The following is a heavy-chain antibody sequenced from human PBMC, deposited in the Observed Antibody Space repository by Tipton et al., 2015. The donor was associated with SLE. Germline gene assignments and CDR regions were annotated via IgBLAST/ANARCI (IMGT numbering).Heavy chain of an antibody. CDR2: IFYGRDT. Sequence: TLSLTCAVYGGSFSGYYWNWIRQTPGEGLEWIGYIFYGRDTNYNPSLKSRVTISIEASKNQLSLTLKYVTAADTAVYYCARGSVVADDYWGQGTLVTVSS. J-gene: IGHJ4*02. CDR1: GGSFSGYY. CDR3: ARGSVVADDY. V-gene: IGHV4-34*11. D-gene: IGHD2-15*01.